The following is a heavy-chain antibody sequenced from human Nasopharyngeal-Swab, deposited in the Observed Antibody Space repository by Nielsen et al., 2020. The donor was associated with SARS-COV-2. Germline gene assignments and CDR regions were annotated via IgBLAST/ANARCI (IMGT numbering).Heavy chain of an antibody. D-gene: IGHD4-17*01. V-gene: IGHV1-2*04. J-gene: IGHJ6*02. CDR3: ARVSSDYGFRNGMDV. CDR1: GYTFTGYY. CDR2: INPNSGGT. Sequence: ASVKVSCKASGYTFTGYYMHWVRQAPGQGLEWMGWINPNSGGTNYAQKFQGWVTMTRDTSISTAYMELSRLRSDDTAVYYCARVSSDYGFRNGMDVWGQGTTVTVSS.